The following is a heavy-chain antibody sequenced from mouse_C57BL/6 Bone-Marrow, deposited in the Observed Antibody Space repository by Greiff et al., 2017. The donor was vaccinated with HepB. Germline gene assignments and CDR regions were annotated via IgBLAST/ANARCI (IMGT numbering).Heavy chain of an antibody. CDR2: IYPGSGNT. CDR3: ARGSITTERDYYAMDY. V-gene: IGHV1-76*01. CDR1: GYTFTDYY. Sequence: QVQLQQSGAELVRPGASVKLSCKASGYTFTDYYINWVKQRPGQGLEWIARIYPGSGNTYYNEKFKGKATLTAEKSSSTAYMQLSSLTSEDSAVYFCARGSITTERDYYAMDYWGQGTSVTVSS. D-gene: IGHD1-1*01. J-gene: IGHJ4*01.